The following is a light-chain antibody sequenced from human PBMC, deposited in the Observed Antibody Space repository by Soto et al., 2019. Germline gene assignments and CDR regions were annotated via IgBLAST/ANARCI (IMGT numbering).Light chain of an antibody. CDR2: YAS. V-gene: IGKV3-11*01. CDR3: QQRSNWPPVT. CDR1: QSVNNY. Sequence: EIVLTQSPATLSLSPGERATLSCRASQSVNNYLVWYQQKPGQAPRLLIFYASNRATGIPARFSGSGSGTDFALTISSLEPEDFAVYHCQQRSNWPPVTFGQGTRLEMK. J-gene: IGKJ5*01.